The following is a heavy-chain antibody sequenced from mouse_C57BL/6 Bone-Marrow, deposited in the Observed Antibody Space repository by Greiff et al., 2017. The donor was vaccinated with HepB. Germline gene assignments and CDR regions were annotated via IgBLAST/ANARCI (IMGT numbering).Heavy chain of an antibody. CDR2: ISDGGSYT. CDR3: ARKDPPYYAMDH. Sequence: EVQGVESGGGLVKPGGSLKLSCAASGFTFSSYAMSWVRQTPEKRLEWVATISDGGSYTYYPDNVKGRFTISRDNAKNNLYLQMSHLKSEDTAMYYCARKDPPYYAMDHWGQGTSVTVSS. V-gene: IGHV5-4*01. J-gene: IGHJ4*01. CDR1: GFTFSSYA.